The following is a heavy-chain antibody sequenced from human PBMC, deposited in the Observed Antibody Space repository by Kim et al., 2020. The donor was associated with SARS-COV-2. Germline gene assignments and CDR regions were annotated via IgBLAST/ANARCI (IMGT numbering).Heavy chain of an antibody. D-gene: IGHD3-9*01. Sequence: GGSLRLSCAASGFTFSSYTMHWVRQAPGKGLEWVAVISYDGSNKYYTDSVKGRFTISRDNSKNTLYLQMNSLGAEDTAVYYCARVGNILTAYFNWFDPWGQGTLVTVSS. CDR2: ISYDGSNK. J-gene: IGHJ5*02. V-gene: IGHV3-30*04. CDR3: ARVGNILTAYFNWFDP. CDR1: GFTFSSYT.